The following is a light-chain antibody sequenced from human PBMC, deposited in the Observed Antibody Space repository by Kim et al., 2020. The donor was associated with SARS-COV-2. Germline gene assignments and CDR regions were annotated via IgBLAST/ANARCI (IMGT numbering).Light chain of an antibody. Sequence: SYELTQPSSVSVSPGQTARITCSGDVLAKKYARWFQQKPGQAPVLVIYKDSELPSGIPERFSGSSSGTTVTLTISGAQVEDEADYYCYSAADNNWVFGGGTQLTVL. CDR1: VLAKKY. J-gene: IGLJ3*02. CDR2: KDS. V-gene: IGLV3-27*01. CDR3: YSAADNNWV.